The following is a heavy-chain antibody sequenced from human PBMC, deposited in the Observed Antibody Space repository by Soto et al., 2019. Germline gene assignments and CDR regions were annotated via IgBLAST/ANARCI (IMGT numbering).Heavy chain of an antibody. CDR3: AIGKQKGAPGYFDF. D-gene: IGHD2-2*01. CDR1: GYNFRTFL. Sequence: GESLKISFSTSGYNFRTFLICWLRQMPVKGLEWMGLIYPDDSETKYSPSFDGQVTMSSDSYISTTYLQWSSLQASENAIYYCAIGKQKGAPGYFDFWGRGILHPVSS. CDR2: IYPDDSET. J-gene: IGHJ4*02. V-gene: IGHV5-51*01.